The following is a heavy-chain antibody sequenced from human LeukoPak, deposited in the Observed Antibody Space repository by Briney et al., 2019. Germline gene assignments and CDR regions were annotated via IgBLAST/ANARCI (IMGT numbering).Heavy chain of an antibody. CDR1: GFTFSSYA. D-gene: IGHD3-3*01. V-gene: IGHV3-30-3*01. CDR3: ARDQRITIFGVVSYNWFDP. J-gene: IGHJ5*02. Sequence: GRSLRLSCAASGFTFSSYAMHWVRQAPGKGLEWVAVISYDGSNKYYADSVKGRFTISRDNSKNTLYLQMNSLRAEDTAVYYCARDQRITIFGVVSYNWFDPWGQGTLVTVSS. CDR2: ISYDGSNK.